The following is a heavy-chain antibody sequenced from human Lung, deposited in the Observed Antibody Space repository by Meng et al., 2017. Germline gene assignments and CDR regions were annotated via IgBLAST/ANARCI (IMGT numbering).Heavy chain of an antibody. Sequence: QVQLQQYGPGLVKRSQLRSLTCSISGDSVSSNSAAWNWIRQSPSRGLEWLGRTYYRSKWYNDYAVSVKSRITINPDTSKNQFSLQLNSVTPEDTAVYYCARDHSGSYYVRFDYWGQGILVTVSS. V-gene: IGHV6-1*01. CDR3: ARDHSGSYYVRFDY. J-gene: IGHJ4*02. D-gene: IGHD1-26*01. CDR1: GDSVSSNSAA. CDR2: TYYRSKWYN.